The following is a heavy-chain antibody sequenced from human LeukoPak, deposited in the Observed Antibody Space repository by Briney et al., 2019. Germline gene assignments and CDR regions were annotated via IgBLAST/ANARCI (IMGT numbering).Heavy chain of an antibody. Sequence: ALVRVSCKASGYTFTIYYMHWVRQAPGQGREWMGIINPSGGSTSYAQKFQGRVTMTRDTSTSTVYMELSSLRSEDTAVYYCARERYFDWSLDYWGQGTLVTVSS. V-gene: IGHV1-46*01. D-gene: IGHD3-9*01. CDR1: GYTFTIYY. J-gene: IGHJ4*02. CDR3: ARERYFDWSLDY. CDR2: INPSGGST.